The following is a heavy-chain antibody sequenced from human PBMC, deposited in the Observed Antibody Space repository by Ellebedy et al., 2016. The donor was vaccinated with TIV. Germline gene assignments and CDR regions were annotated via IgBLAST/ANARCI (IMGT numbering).Heavy chain of an antibody. CDR3: ATDGSYGDYLSPAHAFEI. CDR1: GFSFRSYW. CDR2: INQDGSQK. Sequence: GGSLRLSCAASGFSFRSYWMSWVRQAPGKGLEWVAKINQDGSQKYYVDSVKGRFTISRDSAKNSLYLQMNSLRVDDAAMYYGATDGSYGDYLSPAHAFEIWGQGTMVTVSS. V-gene: IGHV3-7*01. J-gene: IGHJ3*02. D-gene: IGHD1-26*01.